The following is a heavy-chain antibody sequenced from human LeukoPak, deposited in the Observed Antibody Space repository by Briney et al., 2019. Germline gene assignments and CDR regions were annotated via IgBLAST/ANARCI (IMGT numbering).Heavy chain of an antibody. D-gene: IGHD3-10*01. CDR2: IWYDGSNK. V-gene: IGHV3-33*08. J-gene: IGHJ6*02. CDR1: GGSFNGYY. Sequence: PSETLSLTCAVHGGSFNGYYWSWVRQAPGKGLEWVAVIWYDGSNKYYADSVKGRFTISRDNSKNTLYLQMNSLRAEDTAVYYCARDSRLITMVRGVIPDYYYYYGMDVWGQGTTVTVSS. CDR3: ARDSRLITMVRGVIPDYYYYYGMDV.